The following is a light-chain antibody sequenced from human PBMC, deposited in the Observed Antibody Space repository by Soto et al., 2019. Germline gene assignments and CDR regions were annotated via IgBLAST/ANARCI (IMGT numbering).Light chain of an antibody. CDR1: QSVSSN. J-gene: IGKJ5*01. V-gene: IGKV3-20*01. CDR3: QQYGSSPRT. Sequence: EIVMTQSPATLSLSPGERATLSCMASQSVSSNLAWYQQKPGQAPRLLIYGASTRATGIPARFSGSGSGTDFTLTISRLEPEDFAVYYCQQYGSSPRTFGQGTRLEIK. CDR2: GAS.